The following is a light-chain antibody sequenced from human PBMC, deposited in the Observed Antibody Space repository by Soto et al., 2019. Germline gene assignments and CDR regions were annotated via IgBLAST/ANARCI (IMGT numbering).Light chain of an antibody. V-gene: IGKV3D-20*01. J-gene: IGKJ3*01. CDR1: QSISSY. CDR2: DAS. CDR3: QQYGSSLT. Sequence: EIVLTQSPATLSLSPGERATLSCGASQSISSYLAWYQQKPGLAPRLLIYDASSRATGIPDRFSGSGSGTDFTLTISRLEPEDFAVYYCQQYGSSLTVGPGTKVDIK.